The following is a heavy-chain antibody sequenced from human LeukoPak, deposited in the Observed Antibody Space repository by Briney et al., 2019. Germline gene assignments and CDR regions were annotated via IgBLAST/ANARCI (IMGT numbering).Heavy chain of an antibody. V-gene: IGHV4-4*07. CDR1: GGSITFYY. J-gene: IGHJ5*02. CDR2: IHTSGTT. Sequence: PSETLSLTCSVSGGSITFYYWNWVRKPAGKGLEWIGRIHTSGTTNYKPSLKRRATMSIATSQKKFFLNVTSATDAGTAVYYCASSSWKKTFDPWGQGALVTVSS. CDR3: ASSSWKKTFDP. D-gene: IGHD1-1*01.